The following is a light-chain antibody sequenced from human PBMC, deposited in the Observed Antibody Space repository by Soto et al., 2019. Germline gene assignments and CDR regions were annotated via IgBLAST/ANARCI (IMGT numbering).Light chain of an antibody. CDR1: QSVSSY. J-gene: IGKJ4*01. CDR2: AAS. V-gene: IGKV3-11*01. CDR3: RQRNNCPLT. Sequence: EIVLTQSPATLSLSPGERATLSCRASQSVSSYLAWYQQKPGQAPRLLIYAASNRATGIPARFSGSGSGTAVNVPISSLEPEDFAVYYCRQRNNCPLTFGGGTKVEIK.